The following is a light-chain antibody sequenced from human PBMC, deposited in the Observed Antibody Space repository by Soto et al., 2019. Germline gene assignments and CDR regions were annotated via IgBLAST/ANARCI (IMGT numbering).Light chain of an antibody. CDR1: SSDVGGYNF. V-gene: IGLV2-14*01. Sequence: QSVLTQPASVSGCPGQSITISCTGTSSDVGGYNFVSWFQQHPGKAPKLMIYEVSDRPSGVSSRFSGSKSGNTASLSISGLQAEDEADYFCSSYSRTKPIVFGGGTKLTVL. J-gene: IGLJ3*02. CDR3: SSYSRTKPIV. CDR2: EVS.